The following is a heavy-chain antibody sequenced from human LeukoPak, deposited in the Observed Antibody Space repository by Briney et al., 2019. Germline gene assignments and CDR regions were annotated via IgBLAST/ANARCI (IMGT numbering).Heavy chain of an antibody. V-gene: IGHV3-23*01. CDR3: AKSINYYYYYGMDV. Sequence: QPGGSLRLSCAASGFTFSGSAMIWVRQAPGKGLEWVSAISDSGANTYYADSVKGRFTISRDNSKNTLYLQMNSLRAEDTAVYYCAKSINYYYYYGMDVWGQGTTVTVSS. J-gene: IGHJ6*02. CDR1: GFTFSGSA. D-gene: IGHD1-14*01. CDR2: ISDSGANT.